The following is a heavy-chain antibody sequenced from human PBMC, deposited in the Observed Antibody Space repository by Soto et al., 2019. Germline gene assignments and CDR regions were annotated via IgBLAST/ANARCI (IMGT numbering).Heavy chain of an antibody. V-gene: IGHV1-18*01. CDR3: AGEGVEVAGTYYYYYMDE. J-gene: IGHJ6*03. CDR2: ISAYNGNT. CDR1: GYTFTSYG. D-gene: IGHD6-19*01. Sequence: ASVKVSCKASGYTFTSYGISWVRQAPGQGLEWMGWISAYNGNTNYAQKLQGRVTMTTDTSTSTAYMELRSLRSDDTAVYYCAGEGVEVAGTYYYYYMDEWGKGTRVTVSS.